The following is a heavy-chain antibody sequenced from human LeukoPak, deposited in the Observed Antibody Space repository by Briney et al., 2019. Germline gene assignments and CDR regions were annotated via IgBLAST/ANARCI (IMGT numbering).Heavy chain of an antibody. Sequence: PSETLSLTCAVSGASVSSGNWWNWARQSPGKGLEWIAEILYTGDTNYNPSLRSRVTLPIDNSNNEASLKLASVTAADSAVYYCARAQRGCSANSCYLDPWGPGILVTVSS. V-gene: IGHV4-4*02. CDR1: GASVSSGNW. CDR3: ARAQRGCSANSCYLDP. J-gene: IGHJ5*02. CDR2: ILYTGDT. D-gene: IGHD2-15*01.